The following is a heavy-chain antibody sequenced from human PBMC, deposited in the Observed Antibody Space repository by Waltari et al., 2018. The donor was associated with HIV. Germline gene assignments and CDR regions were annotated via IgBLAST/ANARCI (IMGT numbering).Heavy chain of an antibody. J-gene: IGHJ4*02. CDR3: ACNDYGDGFD. D-gene: IGHD4-17*01. V-gene: IGHV3-74*01. CDR1: GFTFRTLW. Sequence: EVQLVAYAVGLVQHGGSLRHSCAASGFTFRTLWMHWVRQAPGKGLVWVSRINGDGSSTSYADSVKVRFTISRDNVKNMLYLDMNKVRGDDTAVYYCACNDYGDGFDWGQGILVTVSS. CDR2: INGDGSST.